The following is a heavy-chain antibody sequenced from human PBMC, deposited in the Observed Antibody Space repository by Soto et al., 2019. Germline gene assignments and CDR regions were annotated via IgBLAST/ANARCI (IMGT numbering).Heavy chain of an antibody. CDR3: GRRGDILSGYFDY. CDR2: IYYSGNT. J-gene: IGHJ4*02. D-gene: IGHD3-9*01. CDR1: GASLISSSGYY. Sequence: PSETLSRNCSVSGASLISSSGYYWGWIRQPPGKGLEWIGNIYYSGNTYYNPSVKSRVTMSVDVSKNQFSLKLRSVTAADTAVYYCGRRGDILSGYFDYWSQG. V-gene: IGHV4-39*01.